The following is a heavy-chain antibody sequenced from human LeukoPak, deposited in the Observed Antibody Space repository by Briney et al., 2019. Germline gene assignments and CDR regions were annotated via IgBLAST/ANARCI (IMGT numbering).Heavy chain of an antibody. CDR3: VRENSWYFDY. D-gene: IGHD6-13*01. V-gene: IGHV4-61*01. CDR1: GGSISISTYF. Sequence: SETLSLTRTVSGGSISISTYFWGWIRQPPGTGLEWIGYIYYSGSTNYNPSLKSRVTISVDTSKNQFSLKLSSVTAADTAVYYCVRENSWYFDYWGQGTLVTVSS. CDR2: IYYSGST. J-gene: IGHJ4*02.